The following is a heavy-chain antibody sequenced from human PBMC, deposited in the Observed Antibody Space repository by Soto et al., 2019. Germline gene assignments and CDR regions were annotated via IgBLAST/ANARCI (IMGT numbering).Heavy chain of an antibody. J-gene: IGHJ6*02. D-gene: IGHD6-13*01. CDR3: ARSIAAAGTPYGMDV. CDR1: GYTFTSYD. CDR2: MNPNSGNT. Sequence: GASVKVSCKASGYTFTSYDINWVRQATGQGLEWMGWMNPNSGNTGYAQKFQGRVTMTRNTSISTAYMELSSLRSEDTAVYYCARSIAAAGTPYGMDVWGQGTTVTVSS. V-gene: IGHV1-8*01.